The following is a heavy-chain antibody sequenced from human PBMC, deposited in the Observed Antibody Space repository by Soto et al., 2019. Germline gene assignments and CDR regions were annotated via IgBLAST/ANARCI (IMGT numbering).Heavy chain of an antibody. D-gene: IGHD4-4*01. CDR3: AKDLGVADYSNYDYYYYGMDV. CDR2: ISYDGSNK. Sequence: GGSLRLSCAASGFTFSSYGMHWVRQAPGKGLEWVAVISYDGSNKYYADSVKGRFTISRDNSKNTLYLQMNSLRAGDRAVYYCAKDLGVADYSNYDYYYYGMDVWGQGTTVTVSS. J-gene: IGHJ6*02. CDR1: GFTFSSYG. V-gene: IGHV3-30*18.